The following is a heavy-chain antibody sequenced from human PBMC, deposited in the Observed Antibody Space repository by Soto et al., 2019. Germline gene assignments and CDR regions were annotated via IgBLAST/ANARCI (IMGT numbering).Heavy chain of an antibody. CDR3: ASNRGIAMVSPAF. J-gene: IGHJ4*02. CDR2: IYHSGST. CDR1: GASISSGGYS. Sequence: QLQLHESGSGLVKPSQTLSLTCAVSGASISSGGYSWSWIRQPPGKGLEWIGYIYHSGSTYYNPSLKRRVTIVVDRSKNQFSLKLSSVTAADTAVYYCASNRGIAMVSPAFWGQGTLVTVSS. D-gene: IGHD5-18*01. V-gene: IGHV4-30-2*01.